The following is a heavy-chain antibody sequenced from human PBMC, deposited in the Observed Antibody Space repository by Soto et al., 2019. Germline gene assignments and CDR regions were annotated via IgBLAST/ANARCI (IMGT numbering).Heavy chain of an antibody. CDR3: ARPYYDSSGYWGAMDI. J-gene: IGHJ3*02. CDR1: GGSISSSSHY. V-gene: IGHV4-39*01. CDR2: IYYDGST. Sequence: SETLSLTCTVSGGSISSSSHYWAWIRQPPGKGLERIGSIYYDGSTHYYPSLESRVTISADMSKNQFSLRLNSVTAADTAVYYCARPYYDSSGYWGAMDIWGQGTMV. D-gene: IGHD3-22*01.